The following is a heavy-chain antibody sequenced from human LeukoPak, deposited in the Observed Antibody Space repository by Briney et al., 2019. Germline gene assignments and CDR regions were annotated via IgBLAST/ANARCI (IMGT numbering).Heavy chain of an antibody. V-gene: IGHV3-21*01. CDR3: ARDNTIFGVAHINH. D-gene: IGHD3-3*01. Sequence: GGSLRLSCAASGFTFSSYSMNWVRQAPGKGLEWVSSISSSSSYIYYADSVKGRFTISRDNAKNSLYLQMNSLRAEDTAVYYCARDNTIFGVAHINHWGQGTLVTVSS. J-gene: IGHJ5*02. CDR2: ISSSSSYI. CDR1: GFTFSSYS.